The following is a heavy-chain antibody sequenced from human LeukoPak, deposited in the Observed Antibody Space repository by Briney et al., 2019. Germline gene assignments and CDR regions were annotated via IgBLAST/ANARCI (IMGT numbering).Heavy chain of an antibody. CDR2: IYHTGST. V-gene: IGHV4-38-2*02. D-gene: IGHD6-19*01. Sequence: NPSETLSLTCSVSSYSINSNYYWGWIRQSPGKGLEWIGSIYHTGSTYYNPSLKSRVTISLDASNKQFSLRLSSVTAADTAVYYCARGSHPVTGTLGGYFDPWGQGTLVTVSS. CDR1: SYSINSNYY. CDR3: ARGSHPVTGTLGGYFDP. J-gene: IGHJ4*02.